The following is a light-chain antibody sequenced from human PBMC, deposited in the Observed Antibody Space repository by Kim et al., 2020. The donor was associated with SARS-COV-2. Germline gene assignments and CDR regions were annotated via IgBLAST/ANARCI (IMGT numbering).Light chain of an antibody. CDR3: QQYGTSPLT. V-gene: IGKV3-20*01. CDR1: QSVSSNY. Sequence: YPGERATVSCRASQSVSSNYLAWYQQKPGQAPRLLIYGASSRATGIPDRFSGSGSETDFTLTISRLDPEDFAVYYCQQYGTSPLTFGGGTKVDIK. J-gene: IGKJ4*01. CDR2: GAS.